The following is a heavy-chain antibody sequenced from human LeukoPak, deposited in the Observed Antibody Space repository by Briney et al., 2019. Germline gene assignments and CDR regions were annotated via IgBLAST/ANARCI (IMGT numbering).Heavy chain of an antibody. CDR2: VNRDGSET. J-gene: IGHJ6*02. CDR1: GFTLSNHW. Sequence: GGSLRLSCAASGFTLSNHWMTWVRQVPGRGPEWVANVNRDGSETYYLDSVKGRFTISKDNAKNSLYLQMNSLRAEDTALYHCARNNGMDVWGQGKTVIVSS. V-gene: IGHV3-7*03. CDR3: ARNNGMDV.